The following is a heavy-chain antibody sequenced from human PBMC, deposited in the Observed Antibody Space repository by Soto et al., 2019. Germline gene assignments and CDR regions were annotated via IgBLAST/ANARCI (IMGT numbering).Heavy chain of an antibody. CDR1: GFTFSSYA. J-gene: IGHJ4*02. D-gene: IGHD4-17*01. V-gene: IGHV3-30-3*01. CDR3: ARGHGYGDMDDFDY. Sequence: GGSLRLSCAASGFTFSSYAMHWVRQAPGKGLEWVAVISYDGSNKYYADSVKGRFTISRDNSKNTLYLQMNSLRAEDTTVYYCARGHGYGDMDDFDYWGQGPLATVSS. CDR2: ISYDGSNK.